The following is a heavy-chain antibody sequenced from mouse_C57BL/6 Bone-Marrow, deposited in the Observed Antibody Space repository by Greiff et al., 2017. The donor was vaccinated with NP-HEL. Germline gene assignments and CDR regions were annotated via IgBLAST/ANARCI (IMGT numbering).Heavy chain of an antibody. CDR2: IDPSDSYN. CDR1: GYTFTSYW. CDR3: ARLGGGYFDY. Sequence: QVQLQQPGAELVMPGASVKLSCTASGYTFTSYWMHWVKQRPGQGLEWIGEIDPSDSYNNYTQKFTGQCTLTDDKSTRAAFMQLSSLTSEDSAFYYCARLGGGYFDYWGQGTTLTVSS. J-gene: IGHJ2*01. V-gene: IGHV1-69*01.